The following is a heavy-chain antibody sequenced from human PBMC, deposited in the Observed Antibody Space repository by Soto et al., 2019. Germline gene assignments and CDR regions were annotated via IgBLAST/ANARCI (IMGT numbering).Heavy chain of an antibody. CDR3: ARSGSSYGSFDY. CDR2: ISSSSSYI. J-gene: IGHJ4*02. CDR1: GFTFSSYS. V-gene: IGHV3-21*01. D-gene: IGHD5-18*01. Sequence: GGSMRLSCAASGFTFSSYSMNWVRQAPGKGLEWVSSISSSSSYIYYADSVKGRFTISRDNAKNSLYLQMNSLRAEDTAVYYCARSGSSYGSFDYWGQGTLVTVSS.